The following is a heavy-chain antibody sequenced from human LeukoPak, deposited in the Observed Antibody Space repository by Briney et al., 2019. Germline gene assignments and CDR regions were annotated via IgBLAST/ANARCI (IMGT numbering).Heavy chain of an antibody. CDR2: ISYDGSNK. V-gene: IGHV3-30-3*01. CDR1: GFTFSSYA. D-gene: IGHD5-24*01. CDR3: ASWAPEMATSYFDY. J-gene: IGHJ4*02. Sequence: GGSLRLSWAASGFTFSSYAMHWVRQAPGKGLEWVAVISYDGSNKYYADSVKGRFTISRDNSKNTLYLRMNSLRAEDTAVYYCASWAPEMATSYFDYWGQGTLVTVSS.